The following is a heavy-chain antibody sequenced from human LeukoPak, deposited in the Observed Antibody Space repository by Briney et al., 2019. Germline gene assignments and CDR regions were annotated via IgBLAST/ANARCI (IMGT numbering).Heavy chain of an antibody. CDR2: ISAYNGNT. J-gene: IGHJ3*02. Sequence: GASVKVSCKASGYTFTSYYMHWVRQAPGQGLEWMGWISAYNGNTNYAQKLQGRVTMTTDTSTSTAYMELRSLRSDDTAVYYCARERSSQAVFAFDIWGQGTMVTVSS. CDR3: ARERSSQAVFAFDI. CDR1: GYTFTSYY. D-gene: IGHD6-6*01. V-gene: IGHV1-18*04.